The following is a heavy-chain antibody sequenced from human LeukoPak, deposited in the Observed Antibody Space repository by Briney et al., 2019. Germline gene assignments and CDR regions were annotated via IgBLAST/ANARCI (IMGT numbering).Heavy chain of an antibody. Sequence: SETLSLTCTVSGGSISTSNYYWGWIRQPPGKGLEWIGNIFYSGSTYYSPSLRSRVTISLDTSRNQFSLKLNSVTAADTAVYYCARSGIAARLTRHDYWGQGTLVTVSS. D-gene: IGHD6-6*01. CDR2: IFYSGST. V-gene: IGHV4-39*07. CDR3: ARSGIAARLTRHDY. J-gene: IGHJ4*02. CDR1: GGSISTSNYY.